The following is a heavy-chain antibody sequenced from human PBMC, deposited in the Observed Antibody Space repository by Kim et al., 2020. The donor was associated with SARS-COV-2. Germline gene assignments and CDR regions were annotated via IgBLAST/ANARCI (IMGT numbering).Heavy chain of an antibody. V-gene: IGHV3-9*01. J-gene: IGHJ5*02. D-gene: IGHD6-25*01. CDR1: GFSFDDSA. Sequence: GGSLRLSCAASGFSFDDSAMHWVRQAPGKGLEWVSGINYNSGRIGYADSVKGQFTISRDNAKKSLYLQMNSLRDEDTALYYCAKARLTDSNWFDPWGQGTLVTVSS. CDR3: AKARLTDSNWFDP. CDR2: INYNSGRI.